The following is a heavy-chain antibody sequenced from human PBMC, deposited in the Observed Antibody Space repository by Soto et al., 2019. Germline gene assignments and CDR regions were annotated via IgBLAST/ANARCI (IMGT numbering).Heavy chain of an antibody. CDR3: AKMNQIKVYYDILTGYYRVTDY. CDR1: GFTFSSYA. V-gene: IGHV3-23*01. Sequence: GGSLRLSCAASGFTFSSYAMSWVRQAPGKGLEWVSAISGSGGSTYYADSVKGRFTISRDNSKNTLYLQMNSLRAEDTAVYYCAKMNQIKVYYDILTGYYRVTDYWGQGTLVTVSS. CDR2: ISGSGGST. J-gene: IGHJ4*02. D-gene: IGHD3-9*01.